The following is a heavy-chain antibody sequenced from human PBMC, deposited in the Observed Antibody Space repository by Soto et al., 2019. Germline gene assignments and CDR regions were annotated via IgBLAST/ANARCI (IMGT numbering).Heavy chain of an antibody. Sequence: QVQLVESGGGVVQPGRSLRLSCAVSGFTFSRYAIHWVRQAPGKGLEWVAVISFDGNNEYYSDSVKGRFTISRDNSKNTVYLQMNSLRADDPAVYYCAKDPSSIWFYFDYWGQGTLVTVSS. CDR2: ISFDGNNE. CDR1: GFTFSRYA. J-gene: IGHJ4*02. V-gene: IGHV3-30*18. CDR3: AKDPSSIWFYFDY. D-gene: IGHD2-2*01.